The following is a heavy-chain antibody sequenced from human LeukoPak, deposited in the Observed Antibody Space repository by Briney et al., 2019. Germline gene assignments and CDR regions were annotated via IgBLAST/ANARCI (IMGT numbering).Heavy chain of an antibody. V-gene: IGHV3-48*03. CDR2: ISSSGSTI. CDR1: GFTLSSYE. J-gene: IGHJ6*03. D-gene: IGHD2-15*01. Sequence: GGSLRLSCAASGFTLSSYEMNWVRQAPGKGLEWVSYISSSGSTIYYADSVKGHFTISRDNSKNTLYLQMNSLSAEDTAVYYCAKNGDRGAYCSGGTCYPYYYYYMDVWGKGTTVTISS. CDR3: AKNGDRGAYCSGGTCYPYYYYYMDV.